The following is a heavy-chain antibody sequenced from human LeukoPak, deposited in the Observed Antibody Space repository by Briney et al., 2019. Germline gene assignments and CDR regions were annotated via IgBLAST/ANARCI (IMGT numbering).Heavy chain of an antibody. J-gene: IGHJ5*02. CDR2: IYYSGST. Sequence: SETLSLTCTVSGGSISSSSYYWGWIRQPPGKGLEWIGSIYYSGSTYYNPSLKSRVTISVDTSKNQFSLKLSSVTAADKAVYYCAPLGQLLYTPPKGWFDPWGQGTLVTVSS. V-gene: IGHV4-39*01. CDR1: GGSISSSSYY. D-gene: IGHD2-2*02. CDR3: APLGQLLYTPPKGWFDP.